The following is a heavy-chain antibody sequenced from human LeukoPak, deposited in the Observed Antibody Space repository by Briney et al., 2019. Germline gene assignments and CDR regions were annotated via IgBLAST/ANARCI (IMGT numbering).Heavy chain of an antibody. CDR3: ARDPLHRASTKTTFDI. CDR2: ISYTGST. CDR1: GGSVTSYF. Sequence: PSETLSLTCTVSGGSVTSYFWSWIRQPPGKGLEIIGYISYTGSTNYNPSLKSRVTMSVDTSKKQLSLNLSSVTAADTAVYYCARDPLHRASTKTTFDIWGQGTMVTVSS. D-gene: IGHD5-18*01. J-gene: IGHJ3*02. V-gene: IGHV4-59*02.